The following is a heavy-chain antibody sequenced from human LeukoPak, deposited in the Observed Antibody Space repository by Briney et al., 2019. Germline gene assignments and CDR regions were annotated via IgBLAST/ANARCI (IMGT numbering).Heavy chain of an antibody. V-gene: IGHV3-48*03. CDR1: GFTFSSYE. J-gene: IGHJ4*02. CDR2: ISSSGSTI. Sequence: GGSLRLSCAASGFTFSSYEMNWVRQAPGKGLEWVSYISSSGSTIYYADSVKGRFTISRDNAKNSLYLQMNSLRAEDTAVYYCARDRKACSSTSCYAKLFDYWGQGTLVTVSS. CDR3: ARDRKACSSTSCYAKLFDY. D-gene: IGHD2-2*01.